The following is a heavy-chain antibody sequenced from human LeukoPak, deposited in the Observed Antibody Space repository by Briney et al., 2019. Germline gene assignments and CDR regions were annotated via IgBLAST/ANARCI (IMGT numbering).Heavy chain of an antibody. Sequence: PGGSLRLSCVASGFTFSNYAMHWVRQAPGKGLEWVTVISYDGTNKYYADSVKGRFTISRDNSKNTLYLQMNSLRTEDTAVYYCARDAVVRDCSSTSCPPTYWGQGTLVTVSS. CDR3: ARDAVVRDCSSTSCPPTY. CDR1: GFTFSNYA. D-gene: IGHD2-2*01. J-gene: IGHJ4*02. CDR2: ISYDGTNK. V-gene: IGHV3-30*04.